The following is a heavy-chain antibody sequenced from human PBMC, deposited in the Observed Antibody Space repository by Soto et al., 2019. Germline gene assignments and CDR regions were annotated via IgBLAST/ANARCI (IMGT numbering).Heavy chain of an antibody. Sequence: EVQLVESGGGLVKPGGSLRPSCAASGFTFSSYSMNWVRQAPGKGLEWVSSISSSSSYIYYADSVKGRFTISRDNAKNSLYLQMNSLRAEDTAVYYCARVKLGYCSGGSCPTNPWGQGTLVTVSS. CDR2: ISSSSSYI. CDR3: ARVKLGYCSGGSCPTNP. CDR1: GFTFSSYS. V-gene: IGHV3-21*01. J-gene: IGHJ5*02. D-gene: IGHD2-15*01.